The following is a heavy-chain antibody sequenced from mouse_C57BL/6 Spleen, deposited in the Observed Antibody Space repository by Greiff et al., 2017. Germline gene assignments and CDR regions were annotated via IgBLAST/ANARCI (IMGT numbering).Heavy chain of an antibody. CDR2: IDPSDSYT. J-gene: IGHJ3*01. V-gene: IGHV1-69*01. D-gene: IGHD2-12*01. CDR3: TRKDSRYAWFAY. Sequence: QVQLQQPGAELVMPGASVKLSCKASGYTFTRYWMHWVKQRPGQGLEWIGEIDPSDSYTNYNQKFKGKSTLTVDKSSSAAYMQRSSLTSEYAAVYYCTRKDSRYAWFAYWGQGTLVTVSA. CDR1: GYTFTRYW.